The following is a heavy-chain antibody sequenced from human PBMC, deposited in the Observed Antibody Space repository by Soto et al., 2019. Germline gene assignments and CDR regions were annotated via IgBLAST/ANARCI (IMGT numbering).Heavy chain of an antibody. J-gene: IGHJ3*02. D-gene: IGHD3-22*01. Sequence: SVKVSCKASAGTFSSYTISWVRQAPGQGLEWMGRIIPILGIANYAQKFQDRVTITADKSTSTAYMELSSLRSEDTAVYYCARYYYDSSGYPTDAFDIWGQGTMVTVSS. CDR1: AGTFSSYT. CDR2: IIPILGIA. CDR3: ARYYYDSSGYPTDAFDI. V-gene: IGHV1-69*02.